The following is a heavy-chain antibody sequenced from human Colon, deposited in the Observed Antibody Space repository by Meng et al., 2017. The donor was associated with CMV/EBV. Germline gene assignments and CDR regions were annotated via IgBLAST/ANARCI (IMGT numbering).Heavy chain of an antibody. J-gene: IGHJ4*02. CDR1: GFIVSNIY. Sequence: GRLGEPGGGLIQPGGSLRLSCAASGFIVSNIYMSWVRQAPGKGLEWVAAIHGSGTTHYADSVRGGFTISRDSSKNTLYLQMNSLRVEDSATYHCARDPGHSASITYDYWGQGILVTVPQ. CDR3: ARDPGHSASITYDY. V-gene: IGHV3-66*01. CDR2: IHGSGTT. D-gene: IGHD1-20*01.